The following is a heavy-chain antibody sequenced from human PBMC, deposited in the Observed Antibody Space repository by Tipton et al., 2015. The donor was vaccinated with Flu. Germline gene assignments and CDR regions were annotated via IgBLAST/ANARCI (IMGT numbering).Heavy chain of an antibody. V-gene: IGHV3-7*01. CDR3: ARDISSGWLDY. CDR2: IKQDGSEI. CDR1: GFTFSSYW. J-gene: IGHJ4*02. D-gene: IGHD6-19*01. Sequence: GSLRLSCAASGFTFSSYWMSWVRQAPGKGLEWVANIKQDGSEIYYVASVKGRFTISRDNAKNSLYLQMNSLRAEDTAVYYCARDISSGWLDYWGQGTLVTVS.